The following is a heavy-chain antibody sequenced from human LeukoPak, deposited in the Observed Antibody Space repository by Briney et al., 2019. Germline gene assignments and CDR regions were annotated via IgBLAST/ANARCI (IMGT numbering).Heavy chain of an antibody. CDR2: IILNNGAT. J-gene: IGHJ4*02. D-gene: IGHD1-14*01. CDR1: GFTFTDYY. Sequence: ASVKVSCKASGFTFTDYYLHWVRQAPGQGLEWMGRIILNNGATNYAQKFQGRVTLTRDTSISTAYMELSRQTSDDTAVCYCATDGGNHNFDYWGQGTLVTVSS. V-gene: IGHV1-2*06. CDR3: ATDGGNHNFDY.